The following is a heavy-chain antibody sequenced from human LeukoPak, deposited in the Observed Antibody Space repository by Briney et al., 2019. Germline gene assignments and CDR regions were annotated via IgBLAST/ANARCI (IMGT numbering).Heavy chain of an antibody. CDR1: GGSFSGYY. CDR3: ACTAGY. CDR2: INHSGST. V-gene: IGHV4-34*01. J-gene: IGHJ4*02. D-gene: IGHD2-8*01. Sequence: SETLSLTCAVYGGSFSGYYWNWIRQPPGKGLEWIGEINHSGSTNYNPSLKSRVTISVDTSKNQFSLKLSAVTAADTAVYYCACTAGYWGPGTLVTVSS.